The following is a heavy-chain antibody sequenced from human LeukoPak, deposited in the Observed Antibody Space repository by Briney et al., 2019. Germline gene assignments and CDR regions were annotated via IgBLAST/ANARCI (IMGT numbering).Heavy chain of an antibody. CDR1: GGSISSSSYY. D-gene: IGHD3-10*01. V-gene: IGHV4-39*01. Sequence: SETLSLTCTVSGGSISSSSYYWGWIRQPPGKGLEWIGSIYYSGSTYYNPSLKSRVTISVDTSKNQFSLKLSSVTAADTAVYYCARTRPMVRGVITHFDYWGQGTLVTVSS. CDR2: IYYSGST. CDR3: ARTRPMVRGVITHFDY. J-gene: IGHJ4*02.